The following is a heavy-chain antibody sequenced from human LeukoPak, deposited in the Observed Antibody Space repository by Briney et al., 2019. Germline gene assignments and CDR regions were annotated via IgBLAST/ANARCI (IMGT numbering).Heavy chain of an antibody. V-gene: IGHV4-4*07. CDR3: ARNVAGSFDY. CDR2: IYTSGTT. CDR1: GGSMSSDY. Sequence: SETLSLTCTVSGGSMSSDYWTWIRQPAGKGLEWIGRIYTSGTTNYNPSLKSRVTMSVDTSKNQFSLRVSSVTAADAAVYYCARNVAGSFDYWGQGTLVTVSS. J-gene: IGHJ4*02. D-gene: IGHD1-1*01.